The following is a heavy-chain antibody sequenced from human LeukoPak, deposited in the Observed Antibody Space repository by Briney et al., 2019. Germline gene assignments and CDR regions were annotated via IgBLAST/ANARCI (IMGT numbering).Heavy chain of an antibody. D-gene: IGHD6-13*01. CDR1: GFTFSNYG. J-gene: IGHJ4*02. V-gene: IGHV3-30*19. CDR2: ISYDGNNK. CDR3: ARSGISWYYFDY. Sequence: GGSLRLSCAASGFTFSNYGMHWVRQAPGQGLEWVAVISYDGNNKYYADSVKGRFTISGDNSKNTLYLQMNSLRAEDTAVYFCARSGISWYYFDYWGQGTLVTVSS.